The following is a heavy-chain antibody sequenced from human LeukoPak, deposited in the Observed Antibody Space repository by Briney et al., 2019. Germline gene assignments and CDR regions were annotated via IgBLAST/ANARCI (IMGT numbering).Heavy chain of an antibody. V-gene: IGHV3-9*01. CDR1: GFSLDDYA. Sequence: GRSLTLSCVGSGFSLDDYAMHWVRQVPGKGLEWVSSISWDSGNQAYTDSVKGRFTISRDNDKNSLYLQMNSLRPEDTALYYCVKDMGFDLLKDAFHVWGQGTLVTVSS. J-gene: IGHJ3*01. CDR2: ISWDSGNQ. CDR3: VKDMGFDLLKDAFHV. D-gene: IGHD3-9*01.